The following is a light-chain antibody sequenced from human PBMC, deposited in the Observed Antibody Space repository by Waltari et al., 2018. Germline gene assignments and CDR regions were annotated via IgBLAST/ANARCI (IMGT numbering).Light chain of an antibody. J-gene: IGKJ3*01. CDR1: QGLLHSNGYNY. V-gene: IGKV2-28*01. Sequence: TQSPLSLPVTPGEPASISCRSSQGLLHSNGYNYLDWYLQKPGQSPQLLVYLGSNRASGVPDRFRGSGLGTDFTLKISRVEAEDVGVYYCMQALQTRTFGPGTKVDIK. CDR3: MQALQTRT. CDR2: LGS.